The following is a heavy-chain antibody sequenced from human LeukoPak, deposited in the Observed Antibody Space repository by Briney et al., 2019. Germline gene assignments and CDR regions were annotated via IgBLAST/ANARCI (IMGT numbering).Heavy chain of an antibody. D-gene: IGHD3-10*01. Sequence: ASVKVSCKASGYTFTSYGISWVRQAPGQGLEWMGWISAYNGNTNYAQKLQGRVTMTTDTSTSTAYMELRSLRSDDTAVYYCAGAELLWFGDLLYYNWFDPWGQGTLVTVSS. J-gene: IGHJ5*02. CDR2: ISAYNGNT. CDR3: AGAELLWFGDLLYYNWFDP. V-gene: IGHV1-18*01. CDR1: GYTFTSYG.